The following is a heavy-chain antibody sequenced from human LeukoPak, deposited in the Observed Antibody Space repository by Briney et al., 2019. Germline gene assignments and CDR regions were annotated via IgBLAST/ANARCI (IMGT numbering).Heavy chain of an antibody. V-gene: IGHV3-48*01. D-gene: IGHD2-2*01. CDR1: GFTFSSYG. J-gene: IGHJ6*03. CDR2: ISSSSSTI. CDR3: ARAYCSSTSCYYYYYYYMDV. Sequence: PGGSLRLSCAASGFTFSSYGMNWVRQAPGKGLEWVSYISSSSSTIYYADSVKGRFTISRDNAKNSLYLQMNSLRAEDTAVYYCARAYCSSTSCYYYYYYYMDVWGKGTTVTVSS.